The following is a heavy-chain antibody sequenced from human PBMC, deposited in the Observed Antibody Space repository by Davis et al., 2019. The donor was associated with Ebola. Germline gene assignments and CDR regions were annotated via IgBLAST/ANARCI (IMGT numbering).Heavy chain of an antibody. CDR3: ARDRGFNWFDP. V-gene: IGHV3-21*01. Sequence: GGSLRLSCAASGFTFRNYYMNWVRQAPGKGLEWVSSISSSSSYIYYADSVKGRFTISRDNAKNSLYLQMNSLRAEDTAVYYCARDRGFNWFDPWGQGTLVTVSS. J-gene: IGHJ5*02. CDR2: ISSSSSYI. CDR1: GFTFRNYY.